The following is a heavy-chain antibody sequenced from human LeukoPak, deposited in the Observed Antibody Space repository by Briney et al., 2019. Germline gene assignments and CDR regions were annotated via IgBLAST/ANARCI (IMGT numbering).Heavy chain of an antibody. J-gene: IGHJ6*02. Sequence: PSETLSLTCTVSGGSISSGGSYWSWIRQHPGKGLEWIGYIYYSGSTYYNPSLKSRVTISVDTSKNQFSLKLSSVTAADTAVYYCARGTTIFGVVIASLSGMDVWGQGTTVTVSS. CDR3: ARGTTIFGVVIASLSGMDV. V-gene: IGHV4-31*03. D-gene: IGHD3-3*01. CDR2: IYYSGST. CDR1: GGSISSGGSY.